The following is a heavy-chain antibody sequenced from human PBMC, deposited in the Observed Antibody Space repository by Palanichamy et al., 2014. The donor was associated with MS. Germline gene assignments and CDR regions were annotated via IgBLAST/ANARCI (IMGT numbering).Heavy chain of an antibody. D-gene: IGHD3-10*01. CDR2: INPSGGST. CDR1: GYTFTSYY. CDR3: ARGTTMVRGVINKRPGWIDP. V-gene: IGHV1-46*03. Sequence: QVQLVQSGAEVKKPGASVKVSCKASGYTFTSYYMHWVRQAPGQGLEWMGIINPSGGSTSYAQKFQGRVTMTRDTSTSTVYMELSSLRSEDTAVYYCARGTTMVRGVINKRPGWIDPWGQGTLVTVSS. J-gene: IGHJ5*02.